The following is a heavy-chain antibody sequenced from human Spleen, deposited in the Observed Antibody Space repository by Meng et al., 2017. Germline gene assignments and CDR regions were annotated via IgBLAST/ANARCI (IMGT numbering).Heavy chain of an antibody. V-gene: IGHV4-34*10. CDR2: INHSGST. D-gene: IGHD2-21*01. J-gene: IGHJ4*02. CDR3: RLAYCMGDCVDY. CDR1: GGSFSAYD. Sequence: QLQLQESGPGLGKPSETLSLTCAFYGGSFSAYDWSWIRQPPGKGLEWLGQINHSGSTNDNPSLKSRVTISIDTSRNQLSLKLSSVTAADTAVYYCRLAYCMGDCVDYWGQGTLVTVSS.